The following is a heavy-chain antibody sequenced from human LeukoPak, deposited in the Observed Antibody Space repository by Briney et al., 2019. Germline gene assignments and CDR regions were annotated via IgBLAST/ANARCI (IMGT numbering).Heavy chain of an antibody. J-gene: IGHJ4*02. CDR2: IYYTGST. Sequence: SETLSLTCAVYGGSFSGYHWSWIRQAPGKGLEWIGYIYYTGSTNYSPSLKSRVIISLDTSKNQFSLKLSSVTAADAAVYYCARKGTWFDYWGQGTLVTVSS. D-gene: IGHD1-1*01. CDR3: ARKGTWFDY. CDR1: GGSFSGYH. V-gene: IGHV4-59*01.